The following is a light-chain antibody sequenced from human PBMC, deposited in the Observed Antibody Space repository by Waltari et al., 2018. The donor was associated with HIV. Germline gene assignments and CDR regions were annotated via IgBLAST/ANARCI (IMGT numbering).Light chain of an antibody. CDR2: DVS. J-gene: IGLJ3*02. CDR3: SSYTTSSTWV. CDR1: SSDVGGYNS. V-gene: IGLV2-14*01. Sequence: QSALTQPASVSGSPGQSITISCTGTSSDVGGYNSVSWYQQHPGKAPKLMIYDVSNRPSGVSYRFSGSKSGNTASLTISGLQAEDEADYYCSSYTTSSTWVFGGGTKLTVL.